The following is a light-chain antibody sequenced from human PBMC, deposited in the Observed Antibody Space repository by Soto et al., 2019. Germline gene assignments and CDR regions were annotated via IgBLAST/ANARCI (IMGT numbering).Light chain of an antibody. V-gene: IGKV1-39*01. J-gene: IGKJ4*01. Sequence: DIQMTQSPSSLAASLGDRVSVACRASHAISGYLNFYQHKPGKAPELLIYAASYLGNGVPSRFSGSGSGKYFTLTISSLQPEDLATYYCHQSYTTPLTFGGGPRWIS. CDR2: AAS. CDR3: HQSYTTPLT. CDR1: HAISGY.